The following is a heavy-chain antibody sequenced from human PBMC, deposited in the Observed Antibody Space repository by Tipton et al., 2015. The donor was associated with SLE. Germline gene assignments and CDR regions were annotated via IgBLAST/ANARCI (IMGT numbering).Heavy chain of an antibody. V-gene: IGHV4-31*03. CDR2: IYYSGST. J-gene: IGHJ4*02. CDR1: GGAISSGAYY. CDR3: ARGERGLQNPHSDY. Sequence: TLSLTCTVSGGAISSGAYYWSWIRQHPGKGLEWIGYIYYSGSTYYSPSLKSRVTISLDTSNNHFSLKLSSVTVADTAVYYCARGERGLQNPHSDYWGQGALVTVSS. D-gene: IGHD5-24*01.